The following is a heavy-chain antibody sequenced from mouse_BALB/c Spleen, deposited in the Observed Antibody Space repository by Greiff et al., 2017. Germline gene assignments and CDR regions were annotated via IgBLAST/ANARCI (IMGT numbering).Heavy chain of an antibody. D-gene: IGHD2-4*01. CDR2: ISSGGSYT. CDR3: TRGGFGGLPLAY. CDR1: GFTFSSYT. V-gene: IGHV5-6-4*01. J-gene: IGHJ3*01. Sequence: EVKLVESGGGLVKPGGSLKLSCAASGFTFSSYTMSWVRQTPEKRLEWVATISSGGSYTYYPDSVKGRFTISRDNAKNTLYLQMSSLKSEDTAMYYCTRGGFGGLPLAYWGQGTLVTVSA.